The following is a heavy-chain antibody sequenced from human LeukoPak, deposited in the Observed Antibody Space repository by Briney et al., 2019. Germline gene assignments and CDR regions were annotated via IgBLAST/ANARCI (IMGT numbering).Heavy chain of an antibody. CDR3: ARGEVVPAPRFGP. J-gene: IGHJ5*02. V-gene: IGHV1-46*03. D-gene: IGHD2-2*01. CDR2: INRSGGST. CDR1: GYAFTSYY. Sequence: ASVKVSCKASGYAFTSYYMHWVRQAPGQGLEWMGIINRSGGSTSYAQKFQGRVTMTRDTSTSTVYMELSSLRSEDTAVYYCARGEVVPAPRFGPWGQGTLVTVSS.